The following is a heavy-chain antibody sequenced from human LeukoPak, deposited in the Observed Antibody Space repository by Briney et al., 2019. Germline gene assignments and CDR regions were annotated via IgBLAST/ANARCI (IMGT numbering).Heavy chain of an antibody. CDR2: MYFGGSS. J-gene: IGHJ4*02. D-gene: IGHD5-18*01. CDR1: GGSISSYY. Sequence: SEALSLTCTVSGGSISSYYWSWIRQPPGKGLEWIGYMYFGGSSNYNPSLKSRVTISVDTSKNQLSLNLNSVTAADTAVYYCTRASRGYSYGFAEYWGQGTLVTVSS. CDR3: TRASRGYSYGFAEY. V-gene: IGHV4-59*01.